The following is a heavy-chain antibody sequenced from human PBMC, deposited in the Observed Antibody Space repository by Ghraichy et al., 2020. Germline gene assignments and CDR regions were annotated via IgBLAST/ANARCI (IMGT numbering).Heavy chain of an antibody. CDR2: ISGHSINT. V-gene: IGHV3-43*02. Sequence: GGSLRLSCTASGFTFADYALHWVRQGPGKGLEWVSLISGHSINTYYAESVKGRFTISRDNSKNSLYLQMNSLTTEDTAFYYCAKHDGETFLLDDWGQGTLVTVSS. J-gene: IGHJ4*02. D-gene: IGHD3-10*01. CDR1: GFTFADYA. CDR3: AKHDGETFLLDD.